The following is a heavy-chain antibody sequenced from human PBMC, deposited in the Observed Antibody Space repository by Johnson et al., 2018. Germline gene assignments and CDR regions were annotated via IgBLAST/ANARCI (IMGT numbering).Heavy chain of an antibody. Sequence: VQLQESGGGLVQPGGSLRLSCSASGFTFSSYRMHWVRQAPGKGLVWVSRIKSDGSDSFYADSVKGRFTISRDNAKNTLYLQMNSLRAGDTAVYYCAASKLFYYYAMDVWGQGTTVTVSS. J-gene: IGHJ6*02. CDR2: IKSDGSDS. V-gene: IGHV3-74*01. D-gene: IGHD4-23*01. CDR3: AASKLFYYYAMDV. CDR1: GFTFSSYR.